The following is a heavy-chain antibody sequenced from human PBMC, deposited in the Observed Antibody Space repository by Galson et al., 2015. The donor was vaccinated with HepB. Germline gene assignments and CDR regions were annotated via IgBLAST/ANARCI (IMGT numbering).Heavy chain of an antibody. D-gene: IGHD2-15*01. CDR3: ARLGAYCSSGSCFGFDY. CDR2: LYPGDSDT. V-gene: IGHV5-51*03. J-gene: IGHJ4*02. Sequence: QSGAEVKKPGESLKISCKGSGYSFTTYWIGWVRQMPGKGLEWMGILYPGDSDTIYSPSFQGQVTISADKSISTAYLQWSSLKASDTAMYYCARLGAYCSSGSCFGFDYWGQGTLVTVSS. CDR1: GYSFTTYW.